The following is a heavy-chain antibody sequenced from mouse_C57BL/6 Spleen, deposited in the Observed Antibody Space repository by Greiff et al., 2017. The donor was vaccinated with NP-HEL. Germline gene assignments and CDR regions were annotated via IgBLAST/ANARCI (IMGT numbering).Heavy chain of an antibody. J-gene: IGHJ4*01. CDR3: AREGTWAMDY. CDR1: GYTFTSYT. D-gene: IGHD3-3*01. Sequence: QVHVKQSGAELARPGASVKMSCKASGYTFTSYTMHWVKQRPGQGLEWIGYINPSSGYTKYNQKFKDKATLTADTSSSTAYMQLSSLTSEDSAVYYCAREGTWAMDYWGQGTSVTVSS. CDR2: INPSSGYT. V-gene: IGHV1-4*01.